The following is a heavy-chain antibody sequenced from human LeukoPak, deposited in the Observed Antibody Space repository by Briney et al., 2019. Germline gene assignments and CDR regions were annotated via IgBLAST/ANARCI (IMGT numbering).Heavy chain of an antibody. CDR1: GGSFSGYY. Sequence: SETLSLTCAVYGGSFSGYYWSWIRQPPGKGLEWIGEINHSGSTNYNPSLKSRVTMSVDTSKNQFSLRLSSVTAADTAVYYCAREGAVAPLWTYGMDVWGQGTTVTVSS. D-gene: IGHD6-19*01. CDR3: AREGAVAPLWTYGMDV. J-gene: IGHJ6*02. V-gene: IGHV4-34*01. CDR2: INHSGST.